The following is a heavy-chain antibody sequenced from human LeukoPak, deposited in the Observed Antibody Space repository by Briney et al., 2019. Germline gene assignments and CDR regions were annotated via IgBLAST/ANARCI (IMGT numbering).Heavy chain of an antibody. V-gene: IGHV1-46*01. CDR3: ARKQMTTDYYYGMDV. Sequence: ASVKVSCKASGYTFTSYYMHWVRQAPGQGLEWMGIINPSGGSTSYAQKFQGRVTMTRDTSTSTVYMELSSLRSEDTAVYYCARKQMTTDYYYGMDVWGKGTTVTVSS. J-gene: IGHJ6*04. D-gene: IGHD4-11*01. CDR1: GYTFTSYY. CDR2: INPSGGST.